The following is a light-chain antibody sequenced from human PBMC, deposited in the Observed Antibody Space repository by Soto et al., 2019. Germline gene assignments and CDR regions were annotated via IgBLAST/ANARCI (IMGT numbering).Light chain of an antibody. Sequence: DIQMTQSPSSLSASVGDRVTVTCQASQDISNYLSWYQHKAGKAPKLLISDASNLQTGVPSRFSGSGSGTDFTFTISSLQPEDIATYYCQQYHDLFPWTFGQGTKVEI. V-gene: IGKV1-33*01. CDR1: QDISNY. CDR3: QQYHDLFPWT. CDR2: DAS. J-gene: IGKJ1*01.